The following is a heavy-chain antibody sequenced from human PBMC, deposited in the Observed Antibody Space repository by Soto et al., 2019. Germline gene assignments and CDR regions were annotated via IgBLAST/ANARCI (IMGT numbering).Heavy chain of an antibody. D-gene: IGHD3-9*01. CDR1: GYSFITYW. J-gene: IGHJ3*02. V-gene: IGHV5-51*01. CDR2: IYPGDSDT. Sequence: XDSLTISGKGPGYSFITYWIGLVRQMPGKGLEWMGIIYPGDSDTRYSPSFQGQVTISDDKSISTAYLQWRSLKASDTAMYYCARAPNHVDWFPEAFDIWGQGTMVTVSS. CDR3: ARAPNHVDWFPEAFDI.